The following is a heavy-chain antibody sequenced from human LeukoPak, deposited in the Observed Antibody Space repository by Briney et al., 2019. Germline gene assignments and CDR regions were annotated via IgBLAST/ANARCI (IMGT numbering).Heavy chain of an antibody. Sequence: PGGSLRLSCAASGFTFSSYGMHWVRQDPGKGLEWVAVISYDGSNKYYADSVKGRFTISRDNSKNTLYLQMNSLRAEDTAVYYCAKEVGYCSGTSCYAPLYWGQGTLVTVSS. J-gene: IGHJ4*02. CDR3: AKEVGYCSGTSCYAPLY. CDR2: ISYDGSNK. D-gene: IGHD2-2*01. V-gene: IGHV3-30*18. CDR1: GFTFSSYG.